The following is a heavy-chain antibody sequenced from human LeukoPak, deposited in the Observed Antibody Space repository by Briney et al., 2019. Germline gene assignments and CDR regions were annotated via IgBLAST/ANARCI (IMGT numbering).Heavy chain of an antibody. D-gene: IGHD2/OR15-2a*01. V-gene: IGHV3-49*04. Sequence: GGSLRLSCTASGFTFGDHAMNWVRQAPGKGLEWVGFISSKAYGGTTEYAASVTGRFTISRDDYKSIAYLQMDSLKTEDTAVYYCIRQYYDYWGQGTLVTVSS. J-gene: IGHJ4*02. CDR3: IRQYYDY. CDR2: ISSKAYGGTT. CDR1: GFTFGDHA.